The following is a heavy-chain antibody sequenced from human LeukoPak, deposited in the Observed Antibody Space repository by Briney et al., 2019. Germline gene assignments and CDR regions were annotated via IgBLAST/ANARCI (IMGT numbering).Heavy chain of an antibody. CDR1: GGSISSTGYC. J-gene: IGHJ3*01. Sequence: SETLSLTCAVPGGSISSTGYCWAWIRQPPGKGLEWIGTIYYSGSTYHNTSLKSRITMSVDTSRNQFSLKLSSVDAADTAVYYCAKDGVRYFDSSGLYAFDFWGQGTTVTVSS. D-gene: IGHD3-22*01. CDR2: IYYSGST. CDR3: AKDGVRYFDSSGLYAFDF. V-gene: IGHV4-39*02.